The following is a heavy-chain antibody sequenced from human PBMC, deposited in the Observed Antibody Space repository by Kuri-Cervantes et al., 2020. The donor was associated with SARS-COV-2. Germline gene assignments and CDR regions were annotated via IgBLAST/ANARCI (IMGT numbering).Heavy chain of an antibody. CDR1: DDSISSSTFY. CDR3: ARNIDFSGDV. Sequence: SETLSLTCAVSDDSISSSTFYWGWIRQPPGKGLEWMGSIYYSGTTYYNPSLKSRITVSVDTSKNQFFLRLNSVTAADTAVYYCARNIDFSGDVWGQGTTVTVSS. CDR2: IYYSGTT. D-gene: IGHD3-3*01. J-gene: IGHJ6*02. V-gene: IGHV4-39*01.